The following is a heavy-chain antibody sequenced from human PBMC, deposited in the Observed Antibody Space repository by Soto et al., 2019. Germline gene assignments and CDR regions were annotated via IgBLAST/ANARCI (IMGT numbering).Heavy chain of an antibody. J-gene: IGHJ2*01. CDR3: AKGGAAAGMGYFDL. V-gene: IGHV3-23*01. CDR1: GFTFSTYA. D-gene: IGHD6-13*01. CDR2: ISGSGGST. Sequence: GGSLRLCCAASGFTFSTYAMSWVRQAPGKGLEWVSGISGSGGSTYYADSVKGRFTISRDNSKKTLFLQMSSLRAEDTAVYFCAKGGAAAGMGYFDLWGRGTLVTVSS.